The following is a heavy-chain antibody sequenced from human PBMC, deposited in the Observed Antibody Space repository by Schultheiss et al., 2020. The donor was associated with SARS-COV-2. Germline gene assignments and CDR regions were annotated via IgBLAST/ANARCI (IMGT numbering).Heavy chain of an antibody. J-gene: IGHJ3*02. D-gene: IGHD3-22*01. CDR1: GYTFTSYD. Sequence: ASVKVSCKASGYTFTSYDINWVRQATGQGLEWMGWMNPNSGNTGYAQKFQGRVTITADESTSTAYMELSSLRSEDTAVYYCARDKGSYDSGGDDAFDIWGQGTMVTVSS. CDR2: MNPNSGNT. V-gene: IGHV1-8*01. CDR3: ARDKGSYDSGGDDAFDI.